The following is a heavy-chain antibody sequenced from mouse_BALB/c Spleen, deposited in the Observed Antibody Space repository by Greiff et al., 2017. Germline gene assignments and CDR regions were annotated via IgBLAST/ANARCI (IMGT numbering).Heavy chain of an antibody. D-gene: IGHD3-1*01. J-gene: IGHJ2*01. Sequence: QVQLKQPGAELVKPGASVKLSCKASGYTFTSYWMHWVKQRPGQGLEWIGEIDPSDSYTNYNQKFKGKATLTVDKSSSTAYMQLSSLTSEDSAVYYCARERAMRDWGQGTTLTVSS. CDR3: ARERAMRD. CDR2: IDPSDSYT. CDR1: GYTFTSYW. V-gene: IGHV1-69*02.